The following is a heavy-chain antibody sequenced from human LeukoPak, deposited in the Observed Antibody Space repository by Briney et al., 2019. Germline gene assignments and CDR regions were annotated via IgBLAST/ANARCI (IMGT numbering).Heavy chain of an antibody. CDR3: ASSWGEGDAFDI. CDR1: GYTFTSYG. Sequence: ASVKVSCKASGYTFTSYGISWVRQAPGQGLEWMGWISAYNGNTNYAQKLQGRVTITTDTSTSTAYMELRSLRSDDTAVYYCASSWGEGDAFDIWGQGTMVTVSS. D-gene: IGHD3-16*01. CDR2: ISAYNGNT. J-gene: IGHJ3*02. V-gene: IGHV1-18*01.